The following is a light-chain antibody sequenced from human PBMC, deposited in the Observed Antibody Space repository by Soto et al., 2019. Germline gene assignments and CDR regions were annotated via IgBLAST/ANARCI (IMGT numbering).Light chain of an antibody. J-gene: IGKJ1*01. CDR1: QDMSNY. V-gene: IGKV1-39*01. CDR3: QQSYSTPQK. Sequence: DIQMTESPSSLSASGGDRVTITCRTSQDMSNYLAWYQQKPGKVPKLLIYAASSLQSGVPSRFSGSGSGTDFTLTISSLQPEDFATYYCQQSYSTPQKFGQGTKVDIK. CDR2: AAS.